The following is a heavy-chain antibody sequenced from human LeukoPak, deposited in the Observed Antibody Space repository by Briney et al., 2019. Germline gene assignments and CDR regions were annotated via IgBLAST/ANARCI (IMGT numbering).Heavy chain of an antibody. CDR1: GFTFSSYD. CDR3: ARGLRWSFLGAFDI. CDR2: IGTAGDT. J-gene: IGHJ3*02. D-gene: IGHD4-23*01. V-gene: IGHV3-13*01. Sequence: GGSLRLSCAASGFTFSSYDMHWVRQATGKGLEWVSAIGTAGDTYYPGSVKGRFTISRENAKNSLYLQMNSLRAGDTAVYYCARGLRWSFLGAFDIWGQGTMVTVSS.